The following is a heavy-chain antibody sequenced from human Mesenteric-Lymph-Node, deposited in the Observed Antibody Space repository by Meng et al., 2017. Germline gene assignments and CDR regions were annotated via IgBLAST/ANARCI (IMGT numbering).Heavy chain of an antibody. D-gene: IGHD3-22*01. Sequence: LPLSGPGLVKTSQNLLIPFVISGDSVSSNSGAWAWSRQSPSRGLEWLGRTYYRSKWYNDYAMFVKSRITISQDTSKNQLSLQLNSVTPEDTAVYYCARDPGISVVIAFDFWGQGTLVTVSS. CDR1: GDSVSSNSGA. CDR2: TYYRSKWYN. J-gene: IGHJ4*02. V-gene: IGHV6-1*01. CDR3: ARDPGISVVIAFDF.